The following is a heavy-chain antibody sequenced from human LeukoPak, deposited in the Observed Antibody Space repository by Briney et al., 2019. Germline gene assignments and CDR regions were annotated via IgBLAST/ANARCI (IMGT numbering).Heavy chain of an antibody. D-gene: IGHD6-13*01. CDR2: IRYDGGNQ. Sequence: GGSVRLSCAASGFTFSSYGMHWVRQTPGKGLECVAFIRYDGGNQYYTDSVKGRFTISRDNSKNTIYLQMNSLRAEDTAVYYCAKDLRSRIAAAGAPDYWGQGTLVTVSS. J-gene: IGHJ4*02. V-gene: IGHV3-30*02. CDR1: GFTFSSYG. CDR3: AKDLRSRIAAAGAPDY.